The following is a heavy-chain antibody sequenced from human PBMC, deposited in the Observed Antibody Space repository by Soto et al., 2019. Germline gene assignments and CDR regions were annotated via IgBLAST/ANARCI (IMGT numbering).Heavy chain of an antibody. CDR3: AKMRDGYNYNY. D-gene: IGHD5-12*01. J-gene: IGHJ4*02. CDR1: GFTFSSYG. CDR2: ISYDGSNK. V-gene: IGHV3-30*18. Sequence: GGSLRLSCAASGFTFSSYGMHWVRQAPGKGLEWVAVISYDGSNKYYADSVKGRFTISRDNSKNTLYLQMNSLRAEDTAVYYCAKMRDGYNYNYWGQGTLVTVSS.